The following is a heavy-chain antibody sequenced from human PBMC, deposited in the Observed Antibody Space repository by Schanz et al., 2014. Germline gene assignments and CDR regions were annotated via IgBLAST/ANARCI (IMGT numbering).Heavy chain of an antibody. CDR2: ISFDGNNK. Sequence: QVQLVESGGGVVQPGRSLRLSCVASGFTFSSYAMHWVRQAPGKGLEWVAVISFDGNNKHYADSVKGRFTISRDSSKNTLYLQMNSLRGDDTAVYFCARDAFDFWSGREQLQHWGQGTLVTVSS. V-gene: IGHV3-30*04. J-gene: IGHJ1*01. CDR3: ARDAFDFWSGREQLQH. D-gene: IGHD3-3*01. CDR1: GFTFSSYA.